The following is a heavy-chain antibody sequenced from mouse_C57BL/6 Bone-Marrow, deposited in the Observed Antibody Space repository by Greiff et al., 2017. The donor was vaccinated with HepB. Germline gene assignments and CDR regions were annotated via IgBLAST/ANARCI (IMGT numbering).Heavy chain of an antibody. CDR3: AGFYCGSSLPAWFAY. D-gene: IGHD1-1*01. J-gene: IGHJ3*01. CDR1: EYEFPSHD. Sequence: EVKVEESGGGLVQPGESLKLSCESNEYEFPSHDMSWVRKTPEKRLELVAAINSDGGSTYYPDTMERRFIISRDNAKKTLYLQMSSLRSEDTALYYCAGFYCGSSLPAWFAYWGQGTRVTVSA. V-gene: IGHV5-2*03. CDR2: INSDGGST.